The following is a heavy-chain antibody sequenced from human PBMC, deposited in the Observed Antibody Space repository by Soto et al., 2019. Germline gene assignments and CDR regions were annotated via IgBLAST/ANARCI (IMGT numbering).Heavy chain of an antibody. CDR2: ISGSGGST. CDR3: AKDDCSGGSCYPGGNWFDP. J-gene: IGHJ5*02. Sequence: GGSLRLSCAASGFTFSSYAMSWVRQAPGKGLEWVSAISGSGGSTYYADSVKGRFTISRDNSKNTLYLQMNSLRAEDTAVYYCAKDDCSGGSCYPGGNWFDPWGQGTLVTVSS. V-gene: IGHV3-23*01. CDR1: GFTFSSYA. D-gene: IGHD2-15*01.